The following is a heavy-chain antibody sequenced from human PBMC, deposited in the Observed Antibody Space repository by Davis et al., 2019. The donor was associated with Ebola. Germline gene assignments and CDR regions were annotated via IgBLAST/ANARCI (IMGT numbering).Heavy chain of an antibody. D-gene: IGHD7-27*01. Sequence: GESLKISCAASGFTFSSHWMNWVRQGPGKGLEWVANIKQDGSKKNYVDSVKDRFTISRDDAKNSLFLQMNNLRADDTAVYYCAAELTGDAFDVWGRGTTVTVSS. CDR2: IKQDGSKK. CDR1: GFTFSSHW. V-gene: IGHV3-7*03. CDR3: AAELTGDAFDV. J-gene: IGHJ3*01.